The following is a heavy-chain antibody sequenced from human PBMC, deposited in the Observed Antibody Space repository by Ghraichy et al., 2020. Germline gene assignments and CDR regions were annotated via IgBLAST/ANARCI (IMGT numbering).Heavy chain of an antibody. V-gene: IGHV3-7*03. CDR2: IKQDGSEK. J-gene: IGHJ1*01. D-gene: IGHD3-16*01. CDR1: GFTLTNYW. CDR3: AREGINDYDQKSYFQR. Sequence: GESLNISCAASGFTLTNYWMSWVRQAPGKGLEWVANIKQDGSEKYYVDSVEGRFTISRDNAKNSLYLQMNSLRAEDTAVYYCAREGINDYDQKSYFQRWGQGTLVTVSS.